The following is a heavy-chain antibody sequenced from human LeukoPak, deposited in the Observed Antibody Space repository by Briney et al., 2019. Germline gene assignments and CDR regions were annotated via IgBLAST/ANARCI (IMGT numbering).Heavy chain of an antibody. CDR2: IYYSGST. J-gene: IGHJ3*02. D-gene: IGHD6-19*01. Sequence: SETLSLTCTVSGGSISSSSYYWGWIRQPPGKGLEWIGSIYYSGSTYYNPPLKSRVTISVDTSKNQFSLKLSSVTAADTAVYYCARHVGWSHAFDIWGQGTMVTVSS. CDR1: GGSISSSSYY. CDR3: ARHVGWSHAFDI. V-gene: IGHV4-39*01.